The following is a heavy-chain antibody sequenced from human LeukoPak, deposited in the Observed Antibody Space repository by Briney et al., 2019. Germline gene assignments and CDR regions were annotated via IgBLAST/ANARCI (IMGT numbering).Heavy chain of an antibody. V-gene: IGHV4-34*01. CDR1: GGSFSGYY. D-gene: IGHD6-13*01. Sequence: PSETLSLTCAVYGGSFSGYYWSWIRQPPGKGLEWIGEINHSGSTNYNPSLKSRVTISVDKSKNQFSLKLSSVTAADTAVYYCARGGSIAAAGTIGYWGQGTLVIVSS. CDR2: INHSGST. CDR3: ARGGSIAAAGTIGY. J-gene: IGHJ4*02.